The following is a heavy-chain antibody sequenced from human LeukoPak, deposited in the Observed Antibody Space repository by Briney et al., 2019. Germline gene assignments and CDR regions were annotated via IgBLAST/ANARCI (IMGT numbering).Heavy chain of an antibody. V-gene: IGHV3-48*04. Sequence: GGSLRLSCAASGFTFSSYAMHWVRQAPGKGLEWVSYISSSGSTIYYADSVKGRFTISRDNAKNSLYLQMNSLRAEDTAVYYCARDRYCSGGSCYSVSDDAFDIWGQGTMVTVAS. CDR2: ISSSGSTI. CDR3: ARDRYCSGGSCYSVSDDAFDI. D-gene: IGHD2-15*01. CDR1: GFTFSSYA. J-gene: IGHJ3*02.